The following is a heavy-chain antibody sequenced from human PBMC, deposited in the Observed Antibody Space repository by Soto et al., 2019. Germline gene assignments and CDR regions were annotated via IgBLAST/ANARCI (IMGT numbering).Heavy chain of an antibody. CDR3: ASSFGSGSYSPPYFDY. D-gene: IGHD3-10*01. J-gene: IGHJ4*02. Sequence: QVQLVQSGAEVKKPGSSVKVSCKASGGTFSSYAISWVRQAPGQGLEWMGGIIPIFGTANYAQKFQGRVTITADESTSTAYMELSSLRSEDTAVYYCASSFGSGSYSPPYFDYWGQGTLVTVSS. CDR2: IIPIFGTA. V-gene: IGHV1-69*01. CDR1: GGTFSSYA.